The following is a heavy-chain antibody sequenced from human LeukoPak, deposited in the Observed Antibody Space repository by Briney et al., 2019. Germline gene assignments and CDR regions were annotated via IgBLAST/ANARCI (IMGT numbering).Heavy chain of an antibody. CDR1: GGTFSSYA. J-gene: IGHJ4*02. CDR3: AREPLRGYSAYDYSQL. V-gene: IGHV1-69*04. CDR2: IIPILGIA. D-gene: IGHD5-12*01. Sequence: ASVKVSCKASGGTFSSYAISWVRQAPGQGLEWMGRIIPILGIANYAQKFQGRVTITADKSTSTAYMELSSLRSEDTAVYYCAREPLRGYSAYDYSQLWGQGALVTVSS.